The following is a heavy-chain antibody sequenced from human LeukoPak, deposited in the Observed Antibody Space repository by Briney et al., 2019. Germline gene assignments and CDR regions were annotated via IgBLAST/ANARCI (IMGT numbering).Heavy chain of an antibody. J-gene: IGHJ6*03. CDR3: AREVQPAAMFYYYYYMDV. Sequence: GGSLRLSCAASGFTFSGYSMNWVRQAPGKGLEWVSFISSSRSYIYYADSVKGRFTISRDNAKNSLYLQMNSLRAEDTAVYYCAREVQPAAMFYYYYYMDVWGKGTTVTVSS. CDR2: ISSSRSYI. CDR1: GFTFSGYS. V-gene: IGHV3-21*01. D-gene: IGHD2-2*01.